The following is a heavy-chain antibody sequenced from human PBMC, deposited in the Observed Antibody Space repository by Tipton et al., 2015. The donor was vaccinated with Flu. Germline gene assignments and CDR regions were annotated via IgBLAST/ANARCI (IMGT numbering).Heavy chain of an antibody. V-gene: IGHV3-43D*04. CDR1: GFIFDDYA. Sequence: GSLRLSCAASGFIFDDYAMNWVRQAPGKGLEWVSVITWDGTSAYYTDSVKGRFTISRDNAKNSLYLQMNSLRAEDTAVYYCASLTGDDYWGQGTLVTVSS. D-gene: IGHD7-27*01. J-gene: IGHJ4*02. CDR3: ASLTGDDY. CDR2: ITWDGTSA.